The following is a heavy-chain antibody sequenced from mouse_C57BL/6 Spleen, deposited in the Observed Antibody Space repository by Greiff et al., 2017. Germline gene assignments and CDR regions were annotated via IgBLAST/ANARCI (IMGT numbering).Heavy chain of an antibody. Sequence: QVQLQQPGAELVMPGASVKLSCKASGYTFTSYWMHWVKQRPGQGLEWIGEIDPSDSYTNYNQKFKGKSTLTVDKSSSTAYMQLSSLTSEDSAVYYCARRATGYCYAMDYWGQGTSVTVSS. D-gene: IGHD4-1*02. J-gene: IGHJ4*01. CDR1: GYTFTSYW. V-gene: IGHV1-69*01. CDR2: IDPSDSYT. CDR3: ARRATGYCYAMDY.